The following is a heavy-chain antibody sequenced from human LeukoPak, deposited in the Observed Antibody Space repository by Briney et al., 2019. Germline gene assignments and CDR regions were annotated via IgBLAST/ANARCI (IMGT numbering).Heavy chain of an antibody. D-gene: IGHD2-2*01. Sequence: SETLSLTCTVSGVSITGNDQFWSWIRQPPGKGLEWIGYIDYSGTTYYNPSLKGRVNMSRDTSKNQFSLNLNSVTAADTAFYYCGRGLGYCSSTRCPPDSWGQGTLVTVSS. CDR2: IDYSGTT. CDR3: GRGLGYCSSTRCPPDS. CDR1: GVSITGNDQF. J-gene: IGHJ5*01. V-gene: IGHV4-30-4*01.